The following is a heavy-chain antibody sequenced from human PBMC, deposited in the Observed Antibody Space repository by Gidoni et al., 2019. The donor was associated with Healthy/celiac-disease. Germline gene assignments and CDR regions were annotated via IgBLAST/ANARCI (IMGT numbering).Heavy chain of an antibody. CDR3: ALTPGSVWFDY. J-gene: IGHJ4*02. Sequence: QITLKESGPTLVKPTQTLTLTCTFSGFSLSTSGVGVGWIRQPPGKALEWLALIYWNDDKRYSPSLKSRLTITKDTSKNQVVLTMTNMDPVDTATYYCALTPGSVWFDYWGQGTLVTVSS. CDR1: GFSLSTSGVG. D-gene: IGHD2-8*02. CDR2: IYWNDDK. V-gene: IGHV2-5*01.